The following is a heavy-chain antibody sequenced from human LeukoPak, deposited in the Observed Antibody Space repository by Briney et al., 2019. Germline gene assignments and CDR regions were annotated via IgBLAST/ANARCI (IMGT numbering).Heavy chain of an antibody. CDR2: ISGDGISP. CDR3: ARDPGAFPYFFDY. J-gene: IGHJ4*02. V-gene: IGHV3-23*01. D-gene: IGHD4/OR15-4a*01. CDR1: GFTFHNHA. Sequence: GGALRLSCAASGFTFHNHALTWVRQNPGKGLECVSAISGDGISPYYADSVRGRFTISRDNSKNTLYLQMNSLRVEDTAVYFCARDPGAFPYFFDYWGQGTLVTVSS.